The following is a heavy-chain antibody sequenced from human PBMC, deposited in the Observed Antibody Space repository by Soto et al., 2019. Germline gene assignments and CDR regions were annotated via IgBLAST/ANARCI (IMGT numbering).Heavy chain of an antibody. V-gene: IGHV4-59*01. CDR3: ARGQGSMIVNLYYFDY. CDR1: GGSISSYY. J-gene: IGHJ4*02. D-gene: IGHD3-22*01. Sequence: SETLSLTCTVSGGSISSYYWSWIRQPPRKGLEWIGHIYYSGSTNYNPSLKSRVTISVDTSKNQFSLKLSSVTAADTAVYYCARGQGSMIVNLYYFDYWGQGTLVTVSS. CDR2: IYYSGST.